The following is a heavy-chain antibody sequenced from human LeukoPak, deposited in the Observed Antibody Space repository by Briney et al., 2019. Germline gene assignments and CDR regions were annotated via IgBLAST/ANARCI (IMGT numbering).Heavy chain of an antibody. CDR1: GGSFSGYY. J-gene: IGHJ2*01. Sequence: SETLSLTCAVYGGSFSGYYWSWIRQPPGKGLEWIGEINHSGSTNYNPSLKSRVTISVDTSKNQFSLKLSSVTAADTAVYYCARSRRVRYFDLWGRGTLVTVSS. D-gene: IGHD3-10*01. CDR2: INHSGST. CDR3: ARSRRVRYFDL. V-gene: IGHV4-34*01.